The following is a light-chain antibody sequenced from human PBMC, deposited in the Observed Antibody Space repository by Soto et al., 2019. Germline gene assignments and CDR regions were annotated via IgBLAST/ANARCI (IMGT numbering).Light chain of an antibody. CDR1: QSINHW. V-gene: IGKV1-5*03. J-gene: IGKJ2*01. Sequence: DIPMTKSPSTLSASVADRVTITCRASQSINHWLAWYQQKPGKAPYLLIYKASSLASVVPSRFSGSGSETEFTLTISSLQPDDCATYYCQQYNSYSYTFGQGTKLEIK. CDR3: QQYNSYSYT. CDR2: KAS.